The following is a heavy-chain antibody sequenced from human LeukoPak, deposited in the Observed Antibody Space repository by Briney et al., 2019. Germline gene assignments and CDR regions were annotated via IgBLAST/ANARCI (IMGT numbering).Heavy chain of an antibody. Sequence: PSETLSHTCTVSGGSVSSGSDYWSWIRQPPGKGLEWIGYIYNSGSTNYNPSLKSRITISVDMSKNQFALKLRSVTAADTAIYYCARGPWGSQFDYWGQGTLVTVSS. CDR2: IYNSGST. V-gene: IGHV4-61*01. J-gene: IGHJ4*02. CDR3: ARGPWGSQFDY. CDR1: GGSVSSGSDY. D-gene: IGHD3-16*01.